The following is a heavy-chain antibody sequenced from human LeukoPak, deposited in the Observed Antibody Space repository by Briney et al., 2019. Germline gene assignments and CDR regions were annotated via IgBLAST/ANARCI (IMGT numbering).Heavy chain of an antibody. CDR1: GFTISSYA. D-gene: IGHD1-26*01. CDR2: ISGSDGST. J-gene: IGHJ6*03. V-gene: IGHV3-23*01. CDR3: AKVPLGSGSYFPYYYYMDV. Sequence: GGSLRLSCAASGFTISSYAMTWVRQAPGKGLEWVSGISGSDGSTYYADSVKGRFTISRHNSKNTLYLQMNSLRAEDTAVYYCAKVPLGSGSYFPYYYYMDVWGKGTTVTLSS.